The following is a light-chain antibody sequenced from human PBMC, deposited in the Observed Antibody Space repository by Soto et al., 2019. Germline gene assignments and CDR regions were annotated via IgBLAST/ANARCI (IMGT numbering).Light chain of an antibody. V-gene: IGKV1-33*01. Sequence: DIQMTQSPSSLSASVGDRVTITCQANEAIRNSLHWYQQKPGKAPNLLIYDASNVETGVPSRFSGSGFGTDFTFTISSLQPEDVATYYCQQYGDLPVTFGPGTKVDIK. CDR3: QQYGDLPVT. CDR1: EAIRNS. J-gene: IGKJ3*01. CDR2: DAS.